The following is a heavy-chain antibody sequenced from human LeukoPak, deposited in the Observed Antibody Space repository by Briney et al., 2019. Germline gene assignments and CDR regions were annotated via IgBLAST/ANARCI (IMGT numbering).Heavy chain of an antibody. D-gene: IGHD2-21*01. CDR3: ARIGDRHLDYFFDY. CDR2: ISAYNGET. CDR1: GYTFSNFG. J-gene: IGHJ4*02. Sequence: ASVKVSCKSSGYTFSNFGFTWVRQAPGQGLEWMGWISAYNGETKFAQKLQGRVTMTTDTSASTVYMELRSLRSDDTAVYYCARIGDRHLDYFFDYWGQGTLVTVSS. V-gene: IGHV1-18*01.